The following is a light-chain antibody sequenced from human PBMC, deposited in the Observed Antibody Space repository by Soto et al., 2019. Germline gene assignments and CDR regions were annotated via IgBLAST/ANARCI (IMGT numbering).Light chain of an antibody. CDR2: EVS. Sequence: QSALTQPASVSGSPGQSITISCTGTSSDVGGYSYVSWYQQHPGKAPKLMIYEVSNRPSGVSNRFSGSKSGNTASLTISGLLAEDEADYYCSSYTSSSTVVFGGGTKLTVL. V-gene: IGLV2-14*01. CDR1: SSDVGGYSY. CDR3: SSYTSSSTVV. J-gene: IGLJ2*01.